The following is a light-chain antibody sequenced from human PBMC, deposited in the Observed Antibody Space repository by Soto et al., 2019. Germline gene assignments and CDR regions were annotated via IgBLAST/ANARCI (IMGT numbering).Light chain of an antibody. CDR1: SSDVWSYNS. CDR2: EGS. CDR3: CSYAGNPYV. Sequence: QSALTQPASVSGSPGQSIAISCTGTSSDVWSYNSVSWYQQHPGKAPKLMIYEGSKRPSGVSDRFSGSKSGNTASLTISGLQAEDEADYYCCSYAGNPYVFGTGTKLTVL. J-gene: IGLJ1*01. V-gene: IGLV2-23*01.